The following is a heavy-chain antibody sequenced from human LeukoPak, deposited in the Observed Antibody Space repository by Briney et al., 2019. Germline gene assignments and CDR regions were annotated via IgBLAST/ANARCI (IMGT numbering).Heavy chain of an antibody. CDR1: GFTFSSYE. V-gene: IGHV3-48*03. D-gene: IGHD5-24*01. J-gene: IGHJ4*02. CDR3: ARDLLADGPLDY. CDR2: ISSSGSTI. Sequence: PGGSLRLSCAASGFTFSSYEMNWVRQAPGKGLEWVSYISSSGSTIYYADSVKSRFTISRDNAKNSLYLQMNSLRAEDTAVYYCARDLLADGPLDYWGQGTLVTVSS.